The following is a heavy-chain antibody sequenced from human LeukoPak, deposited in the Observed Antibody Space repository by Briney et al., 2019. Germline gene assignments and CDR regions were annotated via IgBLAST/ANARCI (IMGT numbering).Heavy chain of an antibody. V-gene: IGHV4-59*01. CDR1: GGSISTYY. CDR3: ATARIKLPSSPFDY. D-gene: IGHD2-15*01. J-gene: IGHJ4*02. CDR2: IYYSGST. Sequence: SETLSLTCTVSGGSISTYYWSWIRQPPGKGLEWIGYIYYSGSTSYNPSLKSRVTMSVDTSENQVSLKLTSVTAADTAVCYCATARIKLPSSPFDYWGQGALVTVSS.